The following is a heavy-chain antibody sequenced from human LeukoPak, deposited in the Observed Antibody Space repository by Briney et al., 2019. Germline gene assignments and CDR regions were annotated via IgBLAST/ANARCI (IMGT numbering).Heavy chain of an antibody. CDR3: AREASPKALGY. V-gene: IGHV3-48*01. CDR1: GFTLSDYD. CDR2: ISSKTTTI. J-gene: IGHJ4*02. Sequence: GGSLRLSCAASGFTLSDYDMNWVRQAPGKGLEWVAYISSKTTTIYYADSVKGRFTISRDNAKNSLYLQMNSLRAEDTAVYYCAREASPKALGYWGQGTLVTVSS.